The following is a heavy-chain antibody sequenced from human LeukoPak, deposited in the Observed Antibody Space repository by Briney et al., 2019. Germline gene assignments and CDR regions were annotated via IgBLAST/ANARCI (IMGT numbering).Heavy chain of an antibody. J-gene: IGHJ6*02. Sequence: GGSLKLSCAASGFTFSGYWMSWVRQAPGKGLEWVANIKQDGGAKYYVDSVKGRFTISRDNAKNSLYLQLNSLRAEDTALYYCAGGQSHYYGMDVWGQGTTVTVSS. CDR1: GFTFSGYW. CDR3: AGGQSHYYGMDV. D-gene: IGHD4-11*01. CDR2: IKQDGGAK. V-gene: IGHV3-7*03.